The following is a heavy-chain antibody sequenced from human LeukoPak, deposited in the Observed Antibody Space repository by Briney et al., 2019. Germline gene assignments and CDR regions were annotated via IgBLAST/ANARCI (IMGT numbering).Heavy chain of an antibody. V-gene: IGHV3-23*01. D-gene: IGHD4-17*01. CDR2: ISGSGGST. J-gene: IGHJ5*02. Sequence: GGSLRLSCAASGFTFSSYAMSWVRQAPGKGLEWVSAISGSGGSTYYADSVKGRFTISRGNSKNTLYLQMNSLRAEDTAVYYCAKVSTVTTGEDWFDPWGQGTLVTVSS. CDR3: AKVSTVTTGEDWFDP. CDR1: GFTFSSYA.